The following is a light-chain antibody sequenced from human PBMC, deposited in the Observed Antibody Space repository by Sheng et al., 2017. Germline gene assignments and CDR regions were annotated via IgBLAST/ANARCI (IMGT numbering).Light chain of an antibody. CDR2: GAS. V-gene: IGKV1-39*01. J-gene: IGKJ3*01. CDR3: QQRSSWRVT. CDR1: QSISHY. Sequence: DIQMTQSPSSLSAAVGDRVTLTCRASQSISHYINWYQHRPGKAPKLLIYGASSLQSGVSSRFSGSGSGRDFTLTIRSVEPDDFAVYYCQQRSSWRVTFGPGAKLDI.